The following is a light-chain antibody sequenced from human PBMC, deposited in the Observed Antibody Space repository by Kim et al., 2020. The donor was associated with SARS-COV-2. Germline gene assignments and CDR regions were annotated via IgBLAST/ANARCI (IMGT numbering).Light chain of an antibody. CDR1: RGRSARNG. Sequence: GKPGPVCWGRGRGRSARNGGEWDQRRPGGSPATGICEDNQRPCGVPDGFCGSIDGSSNSGSLTISGLKTEDEADYYCQSYDSSKWVFGGGTQLTVL. CDR2: EDN. CDR3: QSYDSSKWV. V-gene: IGLV6-57*01. J-gene: IGLJ3*02.